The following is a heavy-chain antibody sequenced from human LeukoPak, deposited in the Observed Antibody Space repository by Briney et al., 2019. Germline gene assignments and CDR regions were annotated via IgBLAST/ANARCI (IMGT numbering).Heavy chain of an antibody. CDR3: ARETEDYVWGSSPTYYYMDV. CDR1: GGTFSSYA. D-gene: IGHD3-16*01. J-gene: IGHJ6*03. CDR2: IIPIFGTA. Sequence: GASVKVSCKASGGTFSSYAISWVRQAPGQGLEWMGGIIPIFGTANYAQKFQGRVTITADKSTSTAYMELSSLRSEDTAVYYCARETEDYVWGSSPTYYYMDVWGKGTTVTISS. V-gene: IGHV1-69*06.